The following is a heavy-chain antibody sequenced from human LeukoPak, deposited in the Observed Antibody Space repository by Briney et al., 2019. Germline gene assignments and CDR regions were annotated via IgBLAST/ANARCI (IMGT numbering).Heavy chain of an antibody. J-gene: IGHJ5*02. CDR2: INPNSGGT. D-gene: IGHD2-2*01. Sequence: ASVKVSCKASGYTFTGYYMHWVRLAPGQGHEWMGWINPNSGGTNYAQKFQGRATMTRDTSISTAYMELSRLRSDDTAVYYCATTVVVPAAIFWFDPWGQGTLVTVSS. V-gene: IGHV1-2*02. CDR1: GYTFTGYY. CDR3: ATTVVVPAAIFWFDP.